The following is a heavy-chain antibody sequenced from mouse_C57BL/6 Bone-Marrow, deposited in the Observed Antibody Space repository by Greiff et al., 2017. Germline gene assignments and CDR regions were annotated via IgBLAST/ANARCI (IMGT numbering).Heavy chain of an antibody. Sequence: RVESGGGLVQSGRSLRLSCATSGFTFSDFYMEWVRQAPGKGLEWIAASRNKANDYTTEYSASVKGRFIVSRDTSQSILYLQMNALRAEDTAIYYCARDALIYYYGSSSGYAMDYWGQGTSVTVSS. CDR1: GFTFSDFY. D-gene: IGHD1-1*01. CDR3: ARDALIYYYGSSSGYAMDY. J-gene: IGHJ4*01. V-gene: IGHV7-1*01. CDR2: SRNKANDYTT.